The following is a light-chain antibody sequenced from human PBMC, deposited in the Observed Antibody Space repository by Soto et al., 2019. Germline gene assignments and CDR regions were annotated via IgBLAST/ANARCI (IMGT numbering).Light chain of an antibody. V-gene: IGKV1-5*03. CDR3: QQYESYSFT. J-gene: IGKJ5*01. CDR1: QSISSW. CDR2: KAS. Sequence: DIQMTQSPSTLSASVGDRVTITCRASQSISSWLAWYQQKPGKAPKLLIYKASSIESGVPSRLSGSGSGTEFTLTISSLQPDDFAPYYCQQYESYSFTFGQGTLLEIK.